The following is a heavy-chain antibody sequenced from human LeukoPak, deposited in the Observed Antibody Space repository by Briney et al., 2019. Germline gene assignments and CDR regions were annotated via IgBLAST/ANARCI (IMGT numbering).Heavy chain of an antibody. Sequence: SETLSLTCTVSGGSISSYYRSWIRQPPGKGLEWIGYIYYSGSTNYNPSLKRRVTISVDTSKNQFSLKLSSVTAADTAVYYCATSVGGYYDLWSGPYFVYWGEGTLVTVSS. J-gene: IGHJ4*02. D-gene: IGHD3-3*01. CDR2: IYYSGST. CDR3: ATSVGGYYDLWSGPYFVY. V-gene: IGHV4-59*01. CDR1: GGSISSYY.